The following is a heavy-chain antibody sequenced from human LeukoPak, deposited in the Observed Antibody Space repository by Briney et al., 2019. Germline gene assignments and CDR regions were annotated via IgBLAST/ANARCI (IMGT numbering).Heavy chain of an antibody. D-gene: IGHD6-13*01. CDR2: ISYDGSNK. J-gene: IGHJ3*02. Sequence: GGSLRLSCAASGFTFSSYAMHWVRQAPGKGLEWVAVISYDGSNKYYADSVKGRFTISRDNSKNTLYLQMNSLRAEDTAVYYCARGRYSSSWPPSDAFDIWGQGTMVTVSS. CDR3: ARGRYSSSWPPSDAFDI. V-gene: IGHV3-30-3*01. CDR1: GFTFSSYA.